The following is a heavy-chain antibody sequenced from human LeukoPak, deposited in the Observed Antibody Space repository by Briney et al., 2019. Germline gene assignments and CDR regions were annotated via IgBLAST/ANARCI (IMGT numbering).Heavy chain of an antibody. V-gene: IGHV3-9*01. CDR2: ISWNGDRI. D-gene: IGHD6-13*01. Sequence: PGGSLRLSCAVSGFIFDDFAMHWVRQAPGKGLEWVSGISWNGDRIGYADSVKGRFTISRDNAKNSLYLQMNSLRADDTALYYCIRGFRQQLVDDAFDFWGQGTMVTVSS. CDR3: IRGFRQQLVDDAFDF. CDR1: GFIFDDFA. J-gene: IGHJ3*01.